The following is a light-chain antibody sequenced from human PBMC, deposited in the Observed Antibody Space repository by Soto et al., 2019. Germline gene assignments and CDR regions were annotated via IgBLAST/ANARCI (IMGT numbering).Light chain of an antibody. Sequence: EIVLTQSAATLSLSPGERVTLSCRASQSVSSSYLTWYQQKPGQAPRLLIYGASTRATGIPDRFSGSGSGTDFTLTISRLEPEDFAVYYCQHYKTFGQRTKVDIK. CDR3: QHYKT. CDR1: QSVSSSY. V-gene: IGKV3-20*01. CDR2: GAS. J-gene: IGKJ1*01.